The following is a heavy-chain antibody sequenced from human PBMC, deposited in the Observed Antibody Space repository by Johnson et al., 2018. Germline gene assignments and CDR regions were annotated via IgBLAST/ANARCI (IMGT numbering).Heavy chain of an antibody. CDR1: GFTFSSYD. CDR3: AKGIALGYGSGSSYYYGMDV. CDR2: IGTAGDT. V-gene: IGHV3-13*01. Sequence: EVQLVETGGGLVQPGGSRRLSCAASGFTFSSYDMHWVRQATGKGLEWVPAIGTAGDTYYPGSVQGRFTISRENAKNTLYLQKNSLRAEDPAVYYCAKGIALGYGSGSSYYYGMDVWGQGTTVTVSS. D-gene: IGHD3-10*01. J-gene: IGHJ6*02.